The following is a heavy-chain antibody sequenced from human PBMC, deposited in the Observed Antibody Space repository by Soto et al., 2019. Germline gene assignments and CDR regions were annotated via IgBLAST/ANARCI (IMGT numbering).Heavy chain of an antibody. Sequence: QVQLQESGPGLVKPSGTLSLTCAVSGGSISSSNWWSWVRQPPGKGLEWIGEIYHSGSTNYNPSLKSRVTISVDKSKNQCSLKLSSVNAADTAVYYCARVSVVVPAAIYFDYWGQGTLVTVSS. J-gene: IGHJ4*02. D-gene: IGHD2-2*01. V-gene: IGHV4-4*02. CDR2: IYHSGST. CDR3: ARVSVVVPAAIYFDY. CDR1: GGSISSSNW.